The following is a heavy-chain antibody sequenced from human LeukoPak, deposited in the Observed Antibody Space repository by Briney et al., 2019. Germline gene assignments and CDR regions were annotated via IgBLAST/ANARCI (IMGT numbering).Heavy chain of an antibody. CDR2: INPSGGST. D-gene: IGHD3-10*01. CDR3: ARAGLLWFGELYRPYDY. J-gene: IGHJ4*02. Sequence: ASVKVSCKASGYTFTSYYMHWVRQAPGQGLEWMGIINPSGGSTSYAQKFQGRVTMTRDTFTSTVYMELSSLRSEDTAVYYCARAGLLWFGELYRPYDYWGQGTLVTVSS. CDR1: GYTFTSYY. V-gene: IGHV1-46*01.